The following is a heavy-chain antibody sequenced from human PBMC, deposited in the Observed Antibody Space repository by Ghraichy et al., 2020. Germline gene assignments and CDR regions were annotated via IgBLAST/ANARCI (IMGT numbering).Heavy chain of an antibody. D-gene: IGHD3-16*01. CDR3: AHSYVNYGLDV. CDR1: GFSLSTSGMG. CDR2: IYWDDIK. Sequence: SGPTLVKPTQTLTLTCTFSGFSLSTSGMGVGWIRQPPGKALEWLALIYWDDIKRYSPSLKSRLTITRDTSKNQVVLTLTNMDPVDTATYYCAHSYVNYGLDVWGPGTTVTVSS. J-gene: IGHJ6*02. V-gene: IGHV2-5*02.